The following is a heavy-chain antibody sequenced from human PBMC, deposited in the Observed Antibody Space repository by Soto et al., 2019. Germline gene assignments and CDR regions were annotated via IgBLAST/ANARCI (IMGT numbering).Heavy chain of an antibody. Sequence: QVQLVQSGAEVKKPGASVKVSCKASGYTFTNYGITWVRQAPGQGLEWMGWINPYNGNTNYAQKLQGRVTMTTDTSTSTAYMELRSLRSDDTAVYFCARGKKGATTVISYYYYYYMDVWGKGTTVTGSS. D-gene: IGHD4-4*01. V-gene: IGHV1-18*01. CDR1: GYTFTNYG. J-gene: IGHJ6*03. CDR2: INPYNGNT. CDR3: ARGKKGATTVISYYYYYYMDV.